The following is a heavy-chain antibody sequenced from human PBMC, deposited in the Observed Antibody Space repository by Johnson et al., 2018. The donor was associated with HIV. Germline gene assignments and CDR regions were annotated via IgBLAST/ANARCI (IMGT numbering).Heavy chain of an antibody. CDR2: IYSGGNT. Sequence: VQLVESGGGVVRPGGSLRLSCAASGFTFDDYGMSWVRQVPGKGLEWVSVIYSGGNTYYADSVKGRFTISRDNSKNTLYLQMNSLRVEDTAVYYCARERGISGGFDFWGQGTMVTVSS. CDR3: ARERGISGGFDF. CDR1: GFTFDDYG. J-gene: IGHJ3*01. D-gene: IGHD2-15*01. V-gene: IGHV3-66*01.